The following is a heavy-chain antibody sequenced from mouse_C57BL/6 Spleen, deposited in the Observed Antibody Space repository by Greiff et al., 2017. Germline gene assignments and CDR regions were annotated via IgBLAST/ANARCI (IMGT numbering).Heavy chain of an antibody. D-gene: IGHD2-1*01. Sequence: QVQLKESGAELVRPGTSVKVSCKASGYAFTNYLIEWVKQRPGQGLAWIGVINPGSGGTKYNEKLKGKATLTADKSSSTAYMQLSSLTSEDSAVYFCARGIYYGNYLYYFDYWGQGTTLTVSS. CDR3: ARGIYYGNYLYYFDY. J-gene: IGHJ2*01. CDR2: INPGSGGT. CDR1: GYAFTNYL. V-gene: IGHV1-54*01.